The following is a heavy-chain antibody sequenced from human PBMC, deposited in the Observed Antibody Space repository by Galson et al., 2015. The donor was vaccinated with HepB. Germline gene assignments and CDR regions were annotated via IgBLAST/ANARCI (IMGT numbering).Heavy chain of an antibody. CDR3: AKGKAVAGPFDY. V-gene: IGHV3-43D*03. Sequence: SLRLSCAASGFTFDDYAMHWVRQAPGKGLEWVSLISWDGGSTYYADSVKGRFTISRDNSKNSLYLQMNSLRAEDTALYYCAKGKAVAGPFDYWGQGTLGTVSS. CDR2: ISWDGGST. D-gene: IGHD6-19*01. J-gene: IGHJ4*02. CDR1: GFTFDDYA.